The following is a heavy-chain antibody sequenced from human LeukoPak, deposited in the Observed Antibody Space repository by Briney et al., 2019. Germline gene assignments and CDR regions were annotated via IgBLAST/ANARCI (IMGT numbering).Heavy chain of an antibody. CDR3: ARCGTPNNYYGYGVDV. CDR1: GFTFSDYY. CDR2: ISVSGSYT. V-gene: IGHV3-11*03. D-gene: IGHD1-26*01. J-gene: IGHJ6*02. Sequence: GGSLILSCAASGFTFSDYYMSWIRQAPGKGLEWISYISVSGSYTNYADSVKGRFTISRDNAENSLYLQMISLRAEDTAVYYCARCGTPNNYYGYGVDVWGQGTTVIVSS.